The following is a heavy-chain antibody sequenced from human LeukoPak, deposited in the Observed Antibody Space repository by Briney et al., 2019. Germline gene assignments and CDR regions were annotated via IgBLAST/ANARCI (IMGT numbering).Heavy chain of an antibody. CDR3: ASPNSMAGTHYFHY. J-gene: IGHJ4*02. D-gene: IGHD6-19*01. CDR1: GFTFTTFP. V-gene: IGHV3-30*04. CDR2: ISYDGTDK. Sequence: GGSLRLSCAASGFTFTTFPMHWVRQPPGKGLEWVAVISYDGTDKYYADSVKGRFTISRDNSKSTLYLQMDSLRAEDTAVYYCASPNSMAGTHYFHYWGQGTLVTVSS.